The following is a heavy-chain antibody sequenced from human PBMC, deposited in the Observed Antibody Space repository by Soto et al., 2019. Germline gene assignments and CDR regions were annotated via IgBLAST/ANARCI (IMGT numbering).Heavy chain of an antibody. V-gene: IGHV5-51*01. J-gene: IGHJ6*02. CDR2: IYPGDSKT. CDR1: GFSFTTYW. CDR3: ARHDGV. Sequence: GESLKISCKGSGFSFTTYWIAWVRQMPGKGLEWMGIIYPGDSKTNYSPSFQGHVTISADKSITTAYLQWSSLKASDTAMYYCARHDGVWGQGTTVTVSS.